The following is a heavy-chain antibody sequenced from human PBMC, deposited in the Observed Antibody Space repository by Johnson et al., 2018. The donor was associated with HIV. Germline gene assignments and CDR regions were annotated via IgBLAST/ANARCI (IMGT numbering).Heavy chain of an antibody. V-gene: IGHV3-20*04. CDR2: INWNGDST. D-gene: IGHD6-6*01. Sequence: EVQLLESGGGVVRPGGSLRLSCAASGFIFDDYAMSWVRQAPGKGLEWVSGINWNGDSTGYADSVKGRFTISRDNAKNSLYLQMNSLRAEDTALYYCARDRRSIAARPGAAFDIWGQGTMVTVSS. CDR1: GFIFDDYA. CDR3: ARDRRSIAARPGAAFDI. J-gene: IGHJ3*02.